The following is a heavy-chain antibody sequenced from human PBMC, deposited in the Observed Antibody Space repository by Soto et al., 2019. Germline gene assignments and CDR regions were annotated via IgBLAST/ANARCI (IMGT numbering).Heavy chain of an antibody. J-gene: IGHJ6*02. CDR1: GYTFTGYY. CDR2: INPNSGGT. V-gene: IGHV1-2*02. Sequence: ASVKVSCKASGYTFTGYYMHWVRQAPGQELEWMGWINPNSGGTNYAQKFQGRVTMTRDTSISTAYMELSRLRSDDTAVYYCAREFTWIQLCYGMDVWGQGTTVTVSS. D-gene: IGHD5-18*01. CDR3: AREFTWIQLCYGMDV.